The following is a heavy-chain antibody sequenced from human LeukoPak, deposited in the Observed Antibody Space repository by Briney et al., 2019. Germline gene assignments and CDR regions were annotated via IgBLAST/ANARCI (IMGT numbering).Heavy chain of an antibody. D-gene: IGHD2-2*01. Sequence: PSETLSLTCTVSGGTISSYYWSWIRQPAGKGLEWIGRIYTSGSTNYNPSLKSRVTMSVDTSKNQFSLKLNSVTAADTAVYYCARDFIVVPAADDAFDIWGQGTMVTVSS. V-gene: IGHV4-4*07. CDR2: IYTSGST. J-gene: IGHJ3*02. CDR3: ARDFIVVPAADDAFDI. CDR1: GGTISSYY.